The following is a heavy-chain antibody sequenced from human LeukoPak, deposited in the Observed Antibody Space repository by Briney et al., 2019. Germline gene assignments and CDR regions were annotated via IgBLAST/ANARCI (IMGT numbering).Heavy chain of an antibody. Sequence: ASVTVSFKSSGYTFTSYGISWVRQAPGQGLEGMGWISAYNGNTHYAQKLQGRVTMTTDTSTSTVYMELRSLRSDDTAVYYCARGSPPRRNYDSRGYYSYYFDYGGQGTLVTVSS. J-gene: IGHJ4*02. V-gene: IGHV1-18*01. D-gene: IGHD3-22*01. CDR3: ARGSPPRRNYDSRGYYSYYFDY. CDR2: ISAYNGNT. CDR1: GYTFTSYG.